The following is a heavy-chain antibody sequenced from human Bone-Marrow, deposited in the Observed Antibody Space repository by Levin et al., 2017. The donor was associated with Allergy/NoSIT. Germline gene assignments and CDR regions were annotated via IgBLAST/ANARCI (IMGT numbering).Heavy chain of an antibody. V-gene: IGHV3-30*18. CDR1: GFMFMSYG. Sequence: GGSLRLSCEASGFMFMSYGMHWVRQAPGKGLEWVTFISNDGGNEYYADSVKGRFIISRDNSKKTLYLQMNSLRREDTAVYYCAKNAGISSYYYGMDVWGQGTAVTVSS. D-gene: IGHD3-10*01. CDR2: ISNDGGNE. J-gene: IGHJ6*02. CDR3: AKNAGISSYYYGMDV.